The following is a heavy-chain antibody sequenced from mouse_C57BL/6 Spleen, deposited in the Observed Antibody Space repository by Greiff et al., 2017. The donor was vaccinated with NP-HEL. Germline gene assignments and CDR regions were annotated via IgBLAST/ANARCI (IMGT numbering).Heavy chain of an antibody. CDR2: FYPGSGSI. Sequence: QVQLQQSGAELVKPGASVKLSCKASGYTFTEYPIHWVKQRSGQGLEWIGWFYPGSGSIKYNEKFKDKATLTADKSSSTVYMELSRLTSEDSAVYFCARHEDPYYGYDVRFAYWGQGTLVTVSA. V-gene: IGHV1-62-2*01. CDR1: GYTFTEYP. D-gene: IGHD2-9*01. CDR3: ARHEDPYYGYDVRFAY. J-gene: IGHJ3*01.